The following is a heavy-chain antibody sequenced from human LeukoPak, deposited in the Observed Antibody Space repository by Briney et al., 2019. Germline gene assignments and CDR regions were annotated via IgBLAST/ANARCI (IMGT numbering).Heavy chain of an antibody. J-gene: IGHJ4*02. CDR2: IWYDGSNK. V-gene: IGHV3-33*01. D-gene: IGHD4-17*01. CDR1: GFTFSSYG. CDR3: ARDLPHYGDYGLDY. Sequence: GGSLRLSCAASGFTFSSYGMHWVRQAPGKGLEWVAVIWYDGSNKYYADSVKGRFTISRDNSKNTLYLQMNSLRAEDTAVYYCARDLPHYGDYGLDYWGQGTLVTASS.